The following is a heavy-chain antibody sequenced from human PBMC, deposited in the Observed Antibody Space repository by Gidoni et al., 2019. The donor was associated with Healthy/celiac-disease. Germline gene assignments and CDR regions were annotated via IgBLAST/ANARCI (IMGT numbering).Heavy chain of an antibody. CDR1: GFTFSSYG. CDR2: IWYDGSNK. V-gene: IGHV3-33*01. Sequence: QVQLVESGGGVVQPGRSLRLSCAASGFTFSSYGMHWVRQAPGKGLEWVAVIWYDGSNKYYADSVKGRFTISRDNSKNTLYLQMNSLRAEDTAVYYCARERYSSGWYRDYYFDYWGQGTLVTVSS. D-gene: IGHD6-19*01. J-gene: IGHJ4*02. CDR3: ARERYSSGWYRDYYFDY.